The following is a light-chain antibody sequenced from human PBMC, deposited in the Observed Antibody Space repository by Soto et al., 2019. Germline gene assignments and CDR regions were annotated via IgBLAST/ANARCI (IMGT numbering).Light chain of an antibody. V-gene: IGKV3-15*01. J-gene: IGKJ1*01. Sequence: EIVMTQSPATLSVSPGERATLSCRASQSVSSNLAWYQQKPGQAPRLLIYGASTRATGIPARFSGSGSGTEFTLTISSLQSEDVAVYYCQQYNNWLSGTFGQGTKVDI. CDR3: QQYNNWLSGT. CDR1: QSVSSN. CDR2: GAS.